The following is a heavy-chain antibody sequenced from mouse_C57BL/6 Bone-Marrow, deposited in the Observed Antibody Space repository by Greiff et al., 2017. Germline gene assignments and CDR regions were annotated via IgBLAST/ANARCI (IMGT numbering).Heavy chain of an antibody. V-gene: IGHV5-15*01. CDR1: GFTFSDYG. CDR3: AIHRGTIVGGWFAY. J-gene: IGHJ3*01. Sequence: EVKLLESGGGLVQPGGSLKLSCAASGFTFSDYGMAWVRQAPRKGPEWVAFISNLAYSIHYADTVTGRFTIAKENAKNTLYLEMSRLRSEDTAMYYCAIHRGTIVGGWFAYWGQGTLGTVSA. CDR2: ISNLAYSI. D-gene: IGHD1-1*01.